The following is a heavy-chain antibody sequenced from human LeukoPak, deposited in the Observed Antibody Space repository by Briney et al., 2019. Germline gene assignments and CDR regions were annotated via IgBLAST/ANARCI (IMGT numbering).Heavy chain of an antibody. D-gene: IGHD2-15*01. CDR2: IYYSGST. V-gene: IGHV4-59*01. Sequence: SEILSLTCTVSGGSISSYYWSWIRQPPGKGLEWIGYIYYSGSTNYNPSLKSRVTISVDTSKNQFSLKLSSVTAAVTAVYYCAREVVVAATWFDPWGQGTLVTVSS. CDR1: GGSISSYY. CDR3: AREVVVAATWFDP. J-gene: IGHJ5*02.